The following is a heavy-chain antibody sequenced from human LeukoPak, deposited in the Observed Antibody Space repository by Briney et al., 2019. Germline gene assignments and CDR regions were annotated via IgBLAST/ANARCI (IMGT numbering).Heavy chain of an antibody. D-gene: IGHD6-19*01. CDR1: GYSFSSYW. V-gene: IGHV5-51*01. CDR2: IYPGDSDT. J-gene: IGHJ4*02. Sequence: ESLKISCKGSGYSFSSYWIGWVRQMPGKGLEWMGIIYPGDSDTRYSPSFRGQVTTSADKSITTAYLQWSSLKASDTAMYYCARRDSSGWYYFDSWGQGTLVTVSS. CDR3: ARRDSSGWYYFDS.